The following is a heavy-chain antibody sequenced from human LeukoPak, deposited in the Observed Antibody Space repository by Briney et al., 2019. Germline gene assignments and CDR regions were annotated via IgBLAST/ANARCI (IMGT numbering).Heavy chain of an antibody. J-gene: IGHJ6*03. V-gene: IGHV4-34*01. Sequence: PSETLSLTCAVYGGSFSGYYWSWIRQPPGKGLEWVGEINHSGSTNYNPSLKSRVTISVDTSKNQFSLKLSSVTAADTAVYYCARVPRYTRDYYYYYYMDVWGKGSTVTVSS. D-gene: IGHD2-2*02. CDR2: INHSGST. CDR1: GGSFSGYY. CDR3: ARVPRYTRDYYYYYYMDV.